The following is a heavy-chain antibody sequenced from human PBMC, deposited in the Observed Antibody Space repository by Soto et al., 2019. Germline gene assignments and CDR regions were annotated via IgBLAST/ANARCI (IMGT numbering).Heavy chain of an antibody. J-gene: IGHJ4*02. CDR2: IYYSGST. CDR1: GDSGGFISSSSYH. Sequence: QLQLQESGPGLVKPSETLSLTCTVSGDSGGFISSSSYHWGWIRQPPGQGLGWIGSIYYSGSTYYNPALKSRVTISGDTSNNQFSLRLTSVTAADTAVYYCARHPPYGPFDYWGQGTLVTVSS. CDR3: ARHPPYGPFDY. V-gene: IGHV4-39*01. D-gene: IGHD4-17*01.